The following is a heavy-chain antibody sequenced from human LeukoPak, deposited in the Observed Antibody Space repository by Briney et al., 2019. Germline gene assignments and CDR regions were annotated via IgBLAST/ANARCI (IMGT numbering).Heavy chain of an antibody. D-gene: IGHD6-13*01. CDR1: GGSISSGSYY. CDR3: ARLSSNGATYFDY. Sequence: PSQTLSLTCTVSGGSISSGSYYWSWIRQPAGKGLEWIGRIYTSGSTNYNPSLKSRVTISVDTSKNQFSLKLSSVTAADTAVYYCARLSSNGATYFDYRGQGTLVTVSS. CDR2: IYTSGST. V-gene: IGHV4-61*02. J-gene: IGHJ4*02.